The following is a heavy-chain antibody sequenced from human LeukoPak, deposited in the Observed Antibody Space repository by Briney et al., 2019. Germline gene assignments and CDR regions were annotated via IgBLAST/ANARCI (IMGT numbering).Heavy chain of an antibody. CDR1: GFTFSSYG. Sequence: GRSLRLSCAASGFTFSSYGMHWVRQPPGKGLEWVAVIWYDGSNKYCADSVKGRFTISRDNSKNTQYLQMNSLRADDTAVYYCARGPYYGGPGDYYYGMDVWGQGTTVTVSS. V-gene: IGHV3-33*01. D-gene: IGHD4-23*01. CDR2: IWYDGSNK. CDR3: ARGPYYGGPGDYYYGMDV. J-gene: IGHJ6*02.